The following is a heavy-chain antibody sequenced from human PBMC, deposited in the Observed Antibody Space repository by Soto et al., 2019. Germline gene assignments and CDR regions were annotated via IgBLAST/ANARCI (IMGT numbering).Heavy chain of an antibody. Sequence: GGSLRLSCAASGFTFSSYAMSWVRQAPGKGLEWVSAISGSGGSTYYADSVKGRFTISRDNSKNTLYLQMNSLRAEDTAVYYCAKLGGQVSYDILTGYVRTVQYYFDYWGQGTLVTVSS. J-gene: IGHJ4*02. CDR3: AKLGGQVSYDILTGYVRTVQYYFDY. D-gene: IGHD3-9*01. CDR1: GFTFSSYA. CDR2: ISGSGGST. V-gene: IGHV3-23*01.